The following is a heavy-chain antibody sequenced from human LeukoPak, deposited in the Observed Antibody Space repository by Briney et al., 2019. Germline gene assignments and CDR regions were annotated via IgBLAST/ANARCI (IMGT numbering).Heavy chain of an antibody. CDR3: ARGGLDTRRGGYFDY. J-gene: IGHJ4*02. Sequence: ASVKVSCKASGYTFISYYMHWVRQAPRQGLEWMGIIKPSGGSASYAQKFQGRVTMTRDTSTSTVYMELSSLRSEDTAVYYCARGGLDTRRGGYFDYWGQGILVTVSS. V-gene: IGHV1-46*01. CDR1: GYTFISYY. D-gene: IGHD5-18*01. CDR2: IKPSGGSA.